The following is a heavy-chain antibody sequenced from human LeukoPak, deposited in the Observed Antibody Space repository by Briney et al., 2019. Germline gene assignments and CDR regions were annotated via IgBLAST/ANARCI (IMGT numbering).Heavy chain of an antibody. D-gene: IGHD5-18*01. J-gene: IGHJ4*02. Sequence: ASETLSLTCTVSGYSISSAYYWGWIRQPPGKGLEWIGSIYHSGSTYYNPSLKSRVTLSVDTSKNQFSLKLSSVTAADTAVYYCARGGYSYGYSDYWGQGTLVTVSS. V-gene: IGHV4-38-2*02. CDR2: IYHSGST. CDR3: ARGGYSYGYSDY. CDR1: GYSISSAYY.